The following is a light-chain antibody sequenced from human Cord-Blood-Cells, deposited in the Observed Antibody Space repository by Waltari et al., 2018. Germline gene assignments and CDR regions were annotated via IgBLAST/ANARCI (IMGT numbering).Light chain of an antibody. CDR3: SSYTSSSTLV. Sequence: QSALTQPASVSGSPGQSITISRTGTSSDAGGSTYVPWYQQHPCKAPKLMIYEVSNRPSGVSNRFSGSKSGNTASLTISGLQAEDEADYYCSSYTSSSTLVFGTGTKVTVL. CDR1: SSDAGGSTY. V-gene: IGLV2-14*01. J-gene: IGLJ1*01. CDR2: EVS.